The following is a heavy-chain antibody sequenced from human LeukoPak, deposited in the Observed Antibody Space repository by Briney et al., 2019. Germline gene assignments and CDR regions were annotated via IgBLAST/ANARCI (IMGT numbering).Heavy chain of an antibody. J-gene: IGHJ4*02. D-gene: IGHD3-3*01. CDR3: ARLGGAYDFWSGYSDFDY. Sequence: SETLSLTCAVYGASFNAYYWSWIRQTPGKGLEWIGEINQSGTANYNPSLRSRATLSVDMSKNQFSLKLSSVTAADTAVYYCARLGGAYDFWSGYSDFDYWGQGTLVTVSS. V-gene: IGHV4-34*01. CDR2: INQSGTA. CDR1: GASFNAYY.